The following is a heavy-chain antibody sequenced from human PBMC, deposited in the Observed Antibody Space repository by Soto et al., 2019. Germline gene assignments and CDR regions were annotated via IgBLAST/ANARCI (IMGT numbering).Heavy chain of an antibody. D-gene: IGHD6-19*01. J-gene: IGHJ4*02. CDR3: ARRLFGSGWTLDS. CDR2: VYHTGST. CDR1: GASITTYY. Sequence: SETLSLTCDVSGASITTYYWSWIRQAPGKGLEWIGNVYHTGSTDYNSSLRGRVTISVDTSKNQFSLKVSSMTAADTAVYYCARRLFGSGWTLDSWGQGALVTVSS. V-gene: IGHV4-59*01.